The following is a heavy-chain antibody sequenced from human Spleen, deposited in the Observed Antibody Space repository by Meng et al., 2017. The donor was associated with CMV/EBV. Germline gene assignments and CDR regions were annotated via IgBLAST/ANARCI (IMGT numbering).Heavy chain of an antibody. CDR3: ARDLWAAAGHFDAASDY. V-gene: IGHV3-48*04. CDR2: ISSSSGTI. J-gene: IGHJ4*02. CDR1: GFTFTSYG. Sequence: GGSLRLSCAASGFTFTSYGMNWVRQAPGKGLEWISYISSSSGTIYYADSVKGRFTISRDNAKNSLYLQMNSLRAEDTAVYYCARDLWAAAGHFDAASDYWGQGTLVTVSS. D-gene: IGHD6-13*01.